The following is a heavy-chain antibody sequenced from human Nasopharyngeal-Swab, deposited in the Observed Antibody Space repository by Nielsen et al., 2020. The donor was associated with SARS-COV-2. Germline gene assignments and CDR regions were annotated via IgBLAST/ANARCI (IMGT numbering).Heavy chain of an antibody. V-gene: IGHV1-2*04. CDR2: INPNSGGT. J-gene: IGHJ6*03. D-gene: IGHD2-2*02. CDR1: GYTFTGYY. Sequence: ASVKVSCTASGYTFTGYYMHCVRQAPAQGLEWMGWINPNSGGTNYAQKFQGWVTMTRDTSISTAYMELSRLRSDDTAVYYCARGPVVVPAAIPEGGYYYYYMDVWGKGTTVTVSS. CDR3: ARGPVVVPAAIPEGGYYYYYMDV.